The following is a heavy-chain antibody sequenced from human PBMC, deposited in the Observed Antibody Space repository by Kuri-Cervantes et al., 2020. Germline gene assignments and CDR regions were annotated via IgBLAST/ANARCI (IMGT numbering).Heavy chain of an antibody. CDR2: INPNSGNT. D-gene: IGHD3-16*01. Sequence: ASVKVSCKASGYTFTGYYMHWVRQAPGQGLEWMGWINPNSGNTGYAQKFQGRVTMTRNTSIGTAYMELSSLRSEDTAVYYCARGARRTSNWFDPWGQGTLVTVSS. CDR3: ARGARRTSNWFDP. V-gene: IGHV1-8*02. CDR1: GYTFTGYY. J-gene: IGHJ5*02.